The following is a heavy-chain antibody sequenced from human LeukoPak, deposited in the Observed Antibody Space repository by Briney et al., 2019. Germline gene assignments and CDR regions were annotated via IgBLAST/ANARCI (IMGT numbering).Heavy chain of an antibody. CDR3: AREYSSSPWVMDV. J-gene: IGHJ6*03. CDR1: GGTFSSYA. Sequence: ASVKVSCKASGGTFSSYAISWVRQAPGQGLEWMGGIIPIFGTANYAQKFQGRVTITADKSTSTAYMELSSLRSEDMAVYYCAREYSSSPWVMDVWGKGTTVTVSS. CDR2: IIPIFGTA. V-gene: IGHV1-69*06. D-gene: IGHD6-13*01.